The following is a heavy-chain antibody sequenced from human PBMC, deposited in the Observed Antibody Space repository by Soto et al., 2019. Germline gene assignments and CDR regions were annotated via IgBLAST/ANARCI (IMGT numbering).Heavy chain of an antibody. Sequence: QVQLVESGGGVVQPGRSLRLSCAASGFTFSGYGMHWVRQAPGKGLEWVAVTRHDGSNTYYADSVRGRFTISRDNSNKRLDVPMNSLRAEETAGYECARDGVGTTKYFRSFGFRGQGTLGNVSS. V-gene: IGHV3-33*01. CDR3: ARDGVGTTKYFRSFGF. CDR2: TRHDGSNT. D-gene: IGHD1-26*01. J-gene: IGHJ4*02. CDR1: GFTFSGYG.